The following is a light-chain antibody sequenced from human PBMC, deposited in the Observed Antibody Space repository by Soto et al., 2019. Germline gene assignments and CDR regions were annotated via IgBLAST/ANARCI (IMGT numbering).Light chain of an antibody. Sequence: EIVLTQSPAILSVSPGERATLSCRATQSVNTNLAWYQQKPGQAPRLLMYHASTRATGIPVRFSGSGSGTEFTLTISSRQSEDSAVYYCQHYDHWPPRTFGQGTKLEI. J-gene: IGKJ2*01. CDR1: QSVNTN. CDR2: HAS. CDR3: QHYDHWPPRT. V-gene: IGKV3-15*01.